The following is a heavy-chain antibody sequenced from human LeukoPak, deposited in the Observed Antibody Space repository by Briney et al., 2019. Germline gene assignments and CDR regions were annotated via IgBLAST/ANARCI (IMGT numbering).Heavy chain of an antibody. Sequence: GGSLRLSCAASGFIFSDYGMHWVRQAPGKGLEWVTLVRNDGSDKYYADSVKGRFTISRDNSKNTLYLQMNSRRPEDTAVYYCAKHYYGSGSQKYYFDYWGQGTLVTVSS. CDR3: AKHYYGSGSQKYYFDY. J-gene: IGHJ4*02. CDR1: GFIFSDYG. V-gene: IGHV3-30*02. CDR2: VRNDGSDK. D-gene: IGHD3-10*01.